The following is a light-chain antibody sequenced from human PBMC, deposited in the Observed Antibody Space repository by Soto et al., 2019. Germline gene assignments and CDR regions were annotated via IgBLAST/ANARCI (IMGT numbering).Light chain of an antibody. CDR2: DAS. Sequence: EIVLTQSPGTLSLSPGERATLSCGGRQGVSFNYLAWYQQKVGLAPRLLIYDASRRATGTPDRFSGSGSGTDFTLTISRLEPEDFAVYVCQQYGSSPYTFGQGTNLEIK. V-gene: IGKV3D-20*01. CDR1: QGVSFNY. J-gene: IGKJ2*01. CDR3: QQYGSSPYT.